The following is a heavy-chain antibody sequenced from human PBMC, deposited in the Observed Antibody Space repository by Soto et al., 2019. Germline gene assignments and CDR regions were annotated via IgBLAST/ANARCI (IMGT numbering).Heavy chain of an antibody. J-gene: IGHJ6*03. CDR1: GFTFSNYA. Sequence: EVQLLESGGGLVQPGGSLRLSCPASGFTFSNYAMIWVRQAPGKGLEWVSTVTGSGGATYYADFVKGRYTVSRDNSMNTLYLQMNSLRAEDTAVYYCVKGGAVSYSYSMDVWGKGTTVTVSS. CDR3: VKGGAVSYSYSMDV. CDR2: VTGSGGAT. V-gene: IGHV3-23*01.